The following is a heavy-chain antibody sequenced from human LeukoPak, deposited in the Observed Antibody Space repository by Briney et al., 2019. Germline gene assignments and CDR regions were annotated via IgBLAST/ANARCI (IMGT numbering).Heavy chain of an antibody. V-gene: IGHV1-69*13. CDR2: IIPIFGTA. CDR3: ARDTVTTVGYYYGMDV. CDR1: GGTFSSYA. J-gene: IGHJ6*02. D-gene: IGHD4-11*01. Sequence: SVKVSCKASGGTFSSYAISWVRQAPGQGLEWMGGIIPIFGTANYAQKFQGRVTITADESTSTAYMELSSLRSEDTAVYYCARDTVTTVGYYYGMDVWGQGTMVTVSS.